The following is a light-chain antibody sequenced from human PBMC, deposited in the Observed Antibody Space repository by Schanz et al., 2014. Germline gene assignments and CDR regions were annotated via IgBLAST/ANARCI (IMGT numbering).Light chain of an antibody. CDR1: QSVSSY. V-gene: IGKV3-15*01. Sequence: EIVLTQSPATLSLSPGERATLSCRASQSVSSYLAWYQQKPGQAPRLLIYGAFTRATGIPARFSGSGSGTDFTFTISSLQPEDIATYYCQQYDNLPYTFGQGTKLEIK. CDR3: QQYDNLPYT. CDR2: GAF. J-gene: IGKJ2*01.